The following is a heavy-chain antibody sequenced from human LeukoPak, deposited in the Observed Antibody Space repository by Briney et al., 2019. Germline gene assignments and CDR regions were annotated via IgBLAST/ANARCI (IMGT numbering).Heavy chain of an antibody. J-gene: IGHJ4*02. CDR3: ARRTGYYDGFDY. CDR2: IYYSGST. D-gene: IGHD3/OR15-3a*01. CDR1: GGSISSYY. Sequence: PSETLSLTCTVSGGSISSYYWSWIRQPPGRGLEWTGYIYYSGSTNYNPSLKSRVTISVDTSKTQFSLKLSSVTAADTAVYYCARRTGYYDGFDYWGQGTLVTVSS. V-gene: IGHV4-59*01.